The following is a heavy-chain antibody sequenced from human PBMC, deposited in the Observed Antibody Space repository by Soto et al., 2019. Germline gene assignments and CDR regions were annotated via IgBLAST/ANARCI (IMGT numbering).Heavy chain of an antibody. Sequence: HPGGSLRLSCVASGFTFSDYAMSWVRQAPGKGLEWISTISGSRGTTYYADSVKGRFTISRDNSKNTLYLHMNSLSPEDTAVYYCAKPDYWGQGTLVTVSS. V-gene: IGHV3-23*01. J-gene: IGHJ4*02. CDR2: ISGSRGTT. CDR1: GFTFSDYA. CDR3: AKPDY.